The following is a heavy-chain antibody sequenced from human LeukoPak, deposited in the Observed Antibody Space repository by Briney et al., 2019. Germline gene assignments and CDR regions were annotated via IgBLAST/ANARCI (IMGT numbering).Heavy chain of an antibody. CDR1: GGSISSYY. CDR2: IYTSGST. D-gene: IGHD6-13*01. J-gene: IGHJ4*02. V-gene: IGHV4-4*07. Sequence: KPSETLSLTCTVSGGSISSYYWSWIRQPAGKGLEWIGRIYTSGSTNYNPSLKSRVTMSVDTSKNQFSLKLSSVTAADTAVYYCARGEEYSSSWYGKNYFDYWGQGTLVTVSS. CDR3: ARGEEYSSSWYGKNYFDY.